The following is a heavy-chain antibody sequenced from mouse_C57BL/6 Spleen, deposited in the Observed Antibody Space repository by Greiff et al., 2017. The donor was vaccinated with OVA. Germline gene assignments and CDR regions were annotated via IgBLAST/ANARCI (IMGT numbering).Heavy chain of an antibody. D-gene: IGHD2-4*01. Sequence: QVQLQQSGAELVRPGASVTLSCKASGYTFTDYEMHWVKQTPVHGLEWIGAIDPETGGTAYNQKFKGQAILTADKSSSTAYMELRSLTSEDSAVYYCTSYDYDGYAMDYWGQGTSVTVSS. J-gene: IGHJ4*01. CDR1: GYTFTDYE. CDR3: TSYDYDGYAMDY. CDR2: IDPETGGT. V-gene: IGHV1-15*01.